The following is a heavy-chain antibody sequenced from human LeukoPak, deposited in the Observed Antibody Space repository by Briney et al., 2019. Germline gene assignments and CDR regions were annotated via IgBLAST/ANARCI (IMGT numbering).Heavy chain of an antibody. J-gene: IGHJ4*02. V-gene: IGHV4-30-2*01. D-gene: IGHD5-18*01. CDR1: GGSISSGDYY. CDR2: IYHSGST. Sequence: SQTLSLTCTVSGGSISSGDYYWSWIRQPPGKGLEWIGYIYHSGSTYYNPSLKSRVTISVDRSKNQFSLKLSSVTAADTAVYYCARLDTAMALDYWGQGTLVTVSS. CDR3: ARLDTAMALDY.